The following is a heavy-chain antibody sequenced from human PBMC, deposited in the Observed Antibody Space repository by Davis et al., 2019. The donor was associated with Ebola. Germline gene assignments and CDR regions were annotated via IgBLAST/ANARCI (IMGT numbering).Heavy chain of an antibody. D-gene: IGHD3-16*01. Sequence: GESLKISCAASFLNFSNYAMSWVRQAPGKGLEWVSGIIGDGTHKYYADSLRGRFTISRDNSKKTMYLQMSDLRVEDTAVYYCAKGVSNALALWGQGTWVTVSS. CDR2: IIGDGTHK. CDR3: AKGVSNALAL. CDR1: FLNFSNYA. V-gene: IGHV3-23*01. J-gene: IGHJ3*01.